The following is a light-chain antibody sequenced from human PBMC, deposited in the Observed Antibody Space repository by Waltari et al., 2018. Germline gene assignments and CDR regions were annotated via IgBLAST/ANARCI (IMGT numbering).Light chain of an antibody. V-gene: IGKV1-9*01. Sequence: DNQMTQSPSPLLASVGNRFTLTCRANQSISSYLAWYQQKPGKAPKLLIYKASTLQSGVPSRFSGSGSGTDFTLTISSLQPEDFATYYCRQHNSNPPTFGGGTKVEIK. CDR2: KAS. J-gene: IGKJ4*01. CDR1: QSISSY. CDR3: RQHNSNPPT.